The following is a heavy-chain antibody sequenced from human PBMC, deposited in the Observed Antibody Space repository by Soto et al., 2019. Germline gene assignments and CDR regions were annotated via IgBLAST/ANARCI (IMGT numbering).Heavy chain of an antibody. V-gene: IGHV4-31*01. D-gene: IGHD3-3*01. CDR1: GGSISSGGYY. CDR2: LYYSGST. J-gene: IGHJ5*02. Sequence: QVQLQESGPGLVKPSQTLSLTCTVSGGSISSGGYYWSWIRQHSGKGLEWFVYLYYSGSTYYNPARKSLVTISVDTSKNQFSLKLSCVTAAYTAVYYCARSPGRYAFWSGLPGEFDPCGQGTLVTVSS. CDR3: ARSPGRYAFWSGLPGEFDP.